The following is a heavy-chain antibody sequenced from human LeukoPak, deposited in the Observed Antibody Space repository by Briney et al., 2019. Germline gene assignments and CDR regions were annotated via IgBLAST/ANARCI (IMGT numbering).Heavy chain of an antibody. CDR1: GGSISSSSYY. CDR3: ARQSMVRGVIETFDY. Sequence: PSETLSLTCTVSGGSISSSSYYWGWIRQPPGKGLEWIGSIYYSGSTYYNPSLKSRVTISVDTSKNQFPLKLSSVTAADTAVYYCARQSMVRGVIETFDYWGQGTLATVSS. V-gene: IGHV4-39*01. CDR2: IYYSGST. J-gene: IGHJ4*02. D-gene: IGHD3-10*01.